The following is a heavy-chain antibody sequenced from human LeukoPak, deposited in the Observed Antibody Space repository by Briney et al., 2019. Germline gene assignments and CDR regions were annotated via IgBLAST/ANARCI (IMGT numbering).Heavy chain of an antibody. Sequence: GGSLRLSCAASGFTFSNFAMSWLRQAPGKGLEWVSGVSGTGGSTHYADSVKGRFTISRDNSKNTLYLQMNSLRAEDTAVYYCAKGHDSSGYYSQRWAFDIWGQGTMVTVSS. D-gene: IGHD3-22*01. J-gene: IGHJ3*02. CDR1: GFTFSNFA. CDR2: VSGTGGST. V-gene: IGHV3-23*01. CDR3: AKGHDSSGYYSQRWAFDI.